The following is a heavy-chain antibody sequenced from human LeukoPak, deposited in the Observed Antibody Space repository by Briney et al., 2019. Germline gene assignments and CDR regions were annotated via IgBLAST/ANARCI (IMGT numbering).Heavy chain of an antibody. V-gene: IGHV4-34*01. CDR2: INHSGST. J-gene: IGHJ6*03. Sequence: SETLSLTCAVYGGSFSGYYWSWIRQPPGKGLEWIGEINHSGSTNYNPSLKSRVTISVDTSKNQFSLKLSSVTAADTAVYYCAKRVTRYYYMDVWGKGTTVTVSS. CDR3: AKRVTRYYYMDV. D-gene: IGHD5-18*01. CDR1: GGSFSGYY.